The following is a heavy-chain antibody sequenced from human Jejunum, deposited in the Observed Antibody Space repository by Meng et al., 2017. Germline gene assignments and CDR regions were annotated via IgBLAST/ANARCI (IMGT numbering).Heavy chain of an antibody. CDR1: GYTFSNYA. CDR3: ARAIGVVIMEADY. Sequence: QVHLVQCGAVVKNPGASVNVSCKASGYTFSNYAMKWVRQAPGQRPEWMGWINAGNGDTKYLQKFQGRVTITRDTSASTAYMELSSLRSEDTAVYYCARAIGVVIMEADYWGQGTLVTVSS. D-gene: IGHD2-2*01. J-gene: IGHJ4*02. V-gene: IGHV1-3*01. CDR2: INAGNGDT.